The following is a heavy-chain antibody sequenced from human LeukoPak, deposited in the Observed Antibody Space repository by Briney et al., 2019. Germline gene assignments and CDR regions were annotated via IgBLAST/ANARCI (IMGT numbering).Heavy chain of an antibody. J-gene: IGHJ1*01. CDR3: ARALAAAVIN. D-gene: IGHD6-13*01. CDR1: GGSISSSNYY. V-gene: IGHV4-39*02. CDR2: ITHRGSI. Sequence: SETLSLTCTVSGGSISSSNYYWDWIRQPPGKGLEWIGEITHRGSINYNPSLKSRVAMSVDTSKNHFSLNLTSVTAADNGVYHCARALAAAVINWGQGTLVTVSS.